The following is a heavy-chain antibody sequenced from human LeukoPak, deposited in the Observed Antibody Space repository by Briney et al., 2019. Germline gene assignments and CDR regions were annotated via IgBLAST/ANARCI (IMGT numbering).Heavy chain of an antibody. D-gene: IGHD6-13*01. V-gene: IGHV3-48*01. CDR3: ARDMSSRSWHAFDY. CDR1: GLTFSDYS. Sequence: GGSLRLSCAASGLTFSDYSMDWVRQAPGKGLEWVSYITSSNSNIQYADSVKGRFTISRDNAENSLYLQMNNLRAEDTAVYYCARDMSSRSWHAFDYWGQGILVTVSS. J-gene: IGHJ4*02. CDR2: ITSSNSNI.